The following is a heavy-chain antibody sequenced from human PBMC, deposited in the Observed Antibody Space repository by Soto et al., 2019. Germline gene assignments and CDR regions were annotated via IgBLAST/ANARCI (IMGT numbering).Heavy chain of an antibody. CDR3: ARGIKRYYYYGMDV. CDR2: IIPIFGTA. Sequence: SLKVSCKXSGGTFSSYAISWVRQAPGQGLEWMGGIIPIFGTANYAQKFQGRVTITADESTSTAYMELSSLRSEDTAVYYCARGIKRYYYYGMDVWGQGTTVTVSS. D-gene: IGHD3-10*01. V-gene: IGHV1-69*13. CDR1: GGTFSSYA. J-gene: IGHJ6*02.